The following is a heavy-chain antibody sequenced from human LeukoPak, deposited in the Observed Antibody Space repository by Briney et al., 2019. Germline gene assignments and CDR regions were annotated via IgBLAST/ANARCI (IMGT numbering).Heavy chain of an antibody. V-gene: IGHV3-11*03. Sequence: GGSLTLSCAASGFTFRDYYMSWIRQVPGKGLEWVSCSSGSSSYTNYADSVKGRFTISRDNPNNSLYLQMNSLRAEDTAVYYCTRITVVAGNTYLADYWGQGTLVTVSS. CDR3: TRITVVAGNTYLADY. D-gene: IGHD6-19*01. CDR1: GFTFRDYY. CDR2: SSGSSSYT. J-gene: IGHJ4*02.